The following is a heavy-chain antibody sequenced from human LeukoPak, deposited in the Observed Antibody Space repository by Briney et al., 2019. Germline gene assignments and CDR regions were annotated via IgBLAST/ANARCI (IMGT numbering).Heavy chain of an antibody. Sequence: EASETLSLTCTVSGYSISSGYYWGWIRQPPGKGLEWIGSIYHSGSTYYNPSLKGRVTISVDTSKNQFSLKLSSVTAADTAVYYCARDGDIVVVPAAMISPFDPWGQGTLVTVSS. CDR1: GYSISSGYY. V-gene: IGHV4-38-2*02. D-gene: IGHD2-2*01. CDR2: IYHSGST. J-gene: IGHJ5*02. CDR3: ARDGDIVVVPAAMISPFDP.